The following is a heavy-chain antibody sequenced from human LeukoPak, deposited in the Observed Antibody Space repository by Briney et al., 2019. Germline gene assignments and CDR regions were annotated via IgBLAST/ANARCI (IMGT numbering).Heavy chain of an antibody. V-gene: IGHV5-51*01. CDR2: IYPGDSDT. J-gene: IGHJ4*02. Sequence: GESLKISCKGSGYSFTNYWIGWVRQMPGKGLEWMGIIYPGDSDTRYSPSFQGQVTISADKSISTAYLQWSSLKASDTAMYYCARPGYCSSTSCYGFDYWGQGTLVTVSS. D-gene: IGHD2-2*01. CDR1: GYSFTNYW. CDR3: ARPGYCSSTSCYGFDY.